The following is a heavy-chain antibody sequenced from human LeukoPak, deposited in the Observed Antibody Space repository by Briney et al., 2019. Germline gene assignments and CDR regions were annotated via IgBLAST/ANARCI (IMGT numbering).Heavy chain of an antibody. D-gene: IGHD2-2*02. J-gene: IGHJ5*02. CDR1: GYTFTSYG. V-gene: IGHV1-18*01. CDR3: ARDGGEVPAAIRGWFDP. CDR2: ISAYNGNT. Sequence: APVKVSCKASGYTFTSYGISWVRQAPGQGLEWMGWISAYNGNTNYAQKLQGRVTMTTDTSTSTAYMELRSLRSDDTDVYYCARDGGEVPAAIRGWFDPWGQGTLVTVSS.